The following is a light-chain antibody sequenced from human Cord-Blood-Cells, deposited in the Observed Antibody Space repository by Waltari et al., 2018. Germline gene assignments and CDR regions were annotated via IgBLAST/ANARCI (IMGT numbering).Light chain of an antibody. Sequence: QSALTQPASVSGSPGQSITISCTGTSSDVGGYNYVSWYQPHPGNATKLMSLDVSNRPSGVSNRFSGSESGNTASLTISGLQAEDEADYYCSSYTSSSTLYVFGTGTKVTVL. V-gene: IGLV2-14*01. CDR1: SSDVGGYNY. CDR3: SSYTSSSTLYV. CDR2: DVS. J-gene: IGLJ1*01.